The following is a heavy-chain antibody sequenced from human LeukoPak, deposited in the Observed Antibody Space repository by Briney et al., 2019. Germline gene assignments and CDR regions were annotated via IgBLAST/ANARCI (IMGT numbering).Heavy chain of an antibody. CDR2: IIPIFGTA. J-gene: IGHJ5*02. CDR1: GGTFSSYA. CDR3: ARDPDNYDFWSGHSLDP. D-gene: IGHD3-3*01. V-gene: IGHV1-69*01. Sequence: SVKVSCKASGGTFSSYAISWVRQAPGQGLEWMGGIIPIFGTANYAQKFQGRVTITADESTSTAYMELSSLRSEDTAVYYCARDPDNYDFWSGHSLDPWGQGTLVTVSS.